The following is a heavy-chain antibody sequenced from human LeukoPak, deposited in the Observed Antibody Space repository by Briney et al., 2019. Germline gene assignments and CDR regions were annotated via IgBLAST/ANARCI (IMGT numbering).Heavy chain of an antibody. J-gene: IGHJ5*02. D-gene: IGHD2-2*01. Sequence: GASVKVSCKASGYTFTSYAMHWVRQAPGQRLEWMGWINAGNGNTKYSQKFQGRVTITGDTSASTAYMELSSLRSEDTAVYYCARDPIPAASRMNWFDPWGQGTLVTVSS. V-gene: IGHV1-3*01. CDR2: INAGNGNT. CDR3: ARDPIPAASRMNWFDP. CDR1: GYTFTSYA.